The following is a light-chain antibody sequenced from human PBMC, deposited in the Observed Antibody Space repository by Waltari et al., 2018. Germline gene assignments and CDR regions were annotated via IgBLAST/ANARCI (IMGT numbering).Light chain of an antibody. Sequence: QSVLTQPPPASGTPGQRVTIPCSGSSSNIGTNTVNWYQQVPGTTPKLLIFNNNQRPSGVPDRFSGSKSGTSASLAISGLQSEDEADYYCAAWGDSLHVRWVFGGGTKLTVL. CDR2: NNN. J-gene: IGLJ3*02. CDR1: SSNIGTNT. CDR3: AAWGDSLHVRWV. V-gene: IGLV1-44*01.